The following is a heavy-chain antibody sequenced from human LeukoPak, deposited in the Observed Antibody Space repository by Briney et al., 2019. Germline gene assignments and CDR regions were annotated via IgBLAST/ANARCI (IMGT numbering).Heavy chain of an antibody. V-gene: IGHV3-30*03. CDR3: ARRPVAAEYFQH. J-gene: IGHJ1*01. Sequence: PGGSLRLSCTGSGFSFTNYAMRWVRQAPGEGLEWVAVISYDESKIYYADSVKGRFTISRDLSTNTLYLQMNSLTTEDTAMYFCARRPVAAEYFQHWGQGTLVTVSS. CDR2: ISYDESKI. D-gene: IGHD6-25*01. CDR1: GFSFTNYA.